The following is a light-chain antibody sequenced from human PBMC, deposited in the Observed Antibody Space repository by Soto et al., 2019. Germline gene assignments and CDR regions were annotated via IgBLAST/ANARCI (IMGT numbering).Light chain of an antibody. CDR2: GAS. Sequence: EIVMTQSPATLSVSPGERATLSCRASQTVSSNLAWYQQKPGQAPRLLIYGASTRATGIPARFSGSGSGKEFPLTISSLQSEDFAGYYCQQYKNWPITFGQGTRLEMK. J-gene: IGKJ5*01. CDR3: QQYKNWPIT. CDR1: QTVSSN. V-gene: IGKV3-15*01.